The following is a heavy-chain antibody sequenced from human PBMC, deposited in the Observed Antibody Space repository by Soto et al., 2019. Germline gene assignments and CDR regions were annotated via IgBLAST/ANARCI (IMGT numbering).Heavy chain of an antibody. V-gene: IGHV4-39*01. Sequence: SETLSLTCTVSGGSISSSSYYWGWIRQPPGKGLEWIGSIYYSGSTYYNPSLKSRVTISVDTSKNQFSLKLSSVTAADTAVYYCARGDYDFWSGYSYGMDVWGQGTTVTVSS. CDR1: GGSISSSSYY. D-gene: IGHD3-3*01. CDR2: IYYSGST. CDR3: ARGDYDFWSGYSYGMDV. J-gene: IGHJ6*02.